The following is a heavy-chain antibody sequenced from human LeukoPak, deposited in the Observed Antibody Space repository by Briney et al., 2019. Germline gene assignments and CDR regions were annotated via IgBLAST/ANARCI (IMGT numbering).Heavy chain of an antibody. CDR3: ARDLGVFIAAAGTFFDH. CDR1: GYTFTSFG. Sequence: ASVKVSCKASGYTFTSFGISWVRQAPGQGLEWMGWITAYNGNTNTIYTQKLQGRVTMTTDTSTSTAYMELRSLRSDDTAVYYCARDLGVFIAAAGTFFDHWGQGTLVTVSS. J-gene: IGHJ4*02. CDR2: ITAYNGNT. V-gene: IGHV1-18*01. D-gene: IGHD6-13*01.